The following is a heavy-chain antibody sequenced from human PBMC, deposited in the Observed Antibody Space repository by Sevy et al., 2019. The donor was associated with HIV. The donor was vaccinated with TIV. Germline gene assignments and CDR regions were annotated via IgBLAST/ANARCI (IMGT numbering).Heavy chain of an antibody. CDR2: ISNDASNR. D-gene: IGHD6-25*01. CDR3: HAASQGS. J-gene: IGHJ5*02. V-gene: IGHV3-74*01. Sequence: GGSLRLSCAASGFRFSDYWMHWVRQAPGKGLVWVSHISNDASNRNYADSVKGRFTISRDNAKNTLYLQMNNLRVEDTALYYCHAASQGSWGQGTLVTVSS. CDR1: GFRFSDYW.